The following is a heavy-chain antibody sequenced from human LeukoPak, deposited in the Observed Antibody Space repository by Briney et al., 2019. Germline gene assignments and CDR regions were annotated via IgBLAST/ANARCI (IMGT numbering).Heavy chain of an antibody. Sequence: GASVKVSCKASGYTFITYGLSWVRQAPGQGLEWMGWISAYNGNTNYAQKLQGRVTMTRDTSTSTAYMELRSLTSDDTAVYYCARELEVRGVILFVYWGQGTLVTVSS. J-gene: IGHJ4*02. CDR2: ISAYNGNT. CDR3: ARELEVRGVILFVY. V-gene: IGHV1-18*01. CDR1: GYTFITYG. D-gene: IGHD3-10*01.